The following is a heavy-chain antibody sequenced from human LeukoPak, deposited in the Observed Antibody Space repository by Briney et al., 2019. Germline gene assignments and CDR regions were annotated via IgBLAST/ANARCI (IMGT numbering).Heavy chain of an antibody. CDR1: GGAIGASAYY. D-gene: IGHD6-19*01. Sequence: PSETLSLTCNVSGGAIGASAYYWAWVRQLPGKGLEWIGSIHDSGKTYYKSSLQSRVTISVDTSKKQVSPRLSSVSAADTAVYYCARDWLGGSTGWYHDAFDVWGQGTVVAVSS. CDR2: IHDSGKT. CDR3: ARDWLGGSTGWYHDAFDV. V-gene: IGHV4-39*07. J-gene: IGHJ3*01.